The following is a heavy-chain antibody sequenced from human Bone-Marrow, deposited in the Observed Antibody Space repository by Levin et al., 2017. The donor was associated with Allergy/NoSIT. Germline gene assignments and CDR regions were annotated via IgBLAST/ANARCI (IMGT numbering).Heavy chain of an antibody. V-gene: IGHV3-48*03. CDR1: GFTFSSYE. CDR3: ALDDSSGYLDVPGAFDI. J-gene: IGHJ3*02. D-gene: IGHD3-22*01. Sequence: PGGSLRLSCAASGFTFSSYEMNWVRQAPGKGLEWVSYISSSGSTIYYADSVKGRFTISRDNAKNSLYLQMNSLRAEDTAVYYCALDDSSGYLDVPGAFDIWGQGTMVTVSS. CDR2: ISSSGSTI.